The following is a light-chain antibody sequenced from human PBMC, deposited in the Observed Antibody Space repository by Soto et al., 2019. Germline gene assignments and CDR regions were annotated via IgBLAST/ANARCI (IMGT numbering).Light chain of an antibody. CDR2: DAS. Sequence: EIVLTQSPVTLSLSPGERATLSCRASQSISKYLAWYQQKPGQAPRLLIYDASKRAAGIPARFTGSGSGTDFTLTISSLEPEDFAVYYCQQRSNWRGTFGGGTKVEIK. CDR1: QSISKY. V-gene: IGKV3-11*01. CDR3: QQRSNWRGT. J-gene: IGKJ4*01.